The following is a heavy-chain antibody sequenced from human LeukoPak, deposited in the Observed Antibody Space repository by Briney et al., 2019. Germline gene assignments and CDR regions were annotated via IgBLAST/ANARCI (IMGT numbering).Heavy chain of an antibody. CDR3: ASVYSSSERYYFDY. Sequence: SVKVSCKASGGTFSSYAISRVRQAPGQGLEWMGGIIPIFGTANYAQKLQGRVTITADESTSTAYMELSSLRSEDSAVYYCASVYSSSERYYFDYWGQGTLVTVSS. CDR1: GGTFSSYA. J-gene: IGHJ4*02. D-gene: IGHD6-13*01. CDR2: IIPIFGTA. V-gene: IGHV1-69*13.